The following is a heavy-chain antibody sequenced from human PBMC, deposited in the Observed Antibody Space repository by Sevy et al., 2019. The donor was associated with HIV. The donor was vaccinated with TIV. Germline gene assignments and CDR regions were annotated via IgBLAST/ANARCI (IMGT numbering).Heavy chain of an antibody. CDR3: ASPGTKGFDP. V-gene: IGHV3-7*03. J-gene: IGHJ5*02. Sequence: GGSLRLSCAASGFTFSSYWMSWVRQAPGKGLEWLANIKQDGSDKYYVDSVKGRFTISRDNAKNSLYLQMNSLRVEDTAVYYCASPGTKGFDPWGQGTLVTVSS. D-gene: IGHD2-8*01. CDR2: IKQDGSDK. CDR1: GFTFSSYW.